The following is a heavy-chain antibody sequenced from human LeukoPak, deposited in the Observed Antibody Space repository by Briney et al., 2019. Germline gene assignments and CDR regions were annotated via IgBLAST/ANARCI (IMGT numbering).Heavy chain of an antibody. CDR2: IKQDGSEK. J-gene: IGHJ3*02. CDR1: GFTFSSYW. V-gene: IGHV3-7*03. D-gene: IGHD5-24*01. CDR3: AKDSVRWLQYDAFDI. Sequence: PGGSLRLSCAASGFTFSSYWMSWVRQAPGKGLEWVANIKQDGSEKYYADSVKGRFTISRDNAKNSLYLQMNSLRAEDMALYYCAKDSVRWLQYDAFDIWGQGTMVTVSS.